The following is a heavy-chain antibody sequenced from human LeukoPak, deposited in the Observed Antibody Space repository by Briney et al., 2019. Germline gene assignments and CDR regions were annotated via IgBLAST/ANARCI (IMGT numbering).Heavy chain of an antibody. CDR1: GFIFSSYG. J-gene: IGHJ5*02. Sequence: GGSLRLSCAASGFIFSSYGMHWVRQAPGKGLEWVAVISHEESNKFYADSVRGRFTISRDNAKNTLYLQMDSLRAEDTATYYCAKEVVASVGMGGHLYNWFDPWGQGTLVTVSS. CDR2: ISHEESNK. CDR3: AKEVVASVGMGGHLYNWFDP. V-gene: IGHV3-30*18. D-gene: IGHD1-26*01.